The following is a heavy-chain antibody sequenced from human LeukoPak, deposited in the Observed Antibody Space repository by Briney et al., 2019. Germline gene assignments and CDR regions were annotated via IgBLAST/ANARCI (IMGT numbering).Heavy chain of an antibody. J-gene: IGHJ4*02. D-gene: IGHD6-13*01. CDR3: AKEVSSWYLFDC. CDR1: GFTFSGSA. CDR2: IRSKANSYAT. Sequence: GGSLRLSCAASGFTFSGSAMHWVRQASGKGLEWVGRIRSKANSYATAYAASVKGRFTISRDDSKNTAYLQMNSLRAEDTAVYYCAKEVSSWYLFDCWGQGTLVTVSS. V-gene: IGHV3-73*01.